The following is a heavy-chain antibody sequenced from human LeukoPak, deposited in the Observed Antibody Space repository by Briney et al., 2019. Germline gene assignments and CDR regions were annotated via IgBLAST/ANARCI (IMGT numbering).Heavy chain of an antibody. D-gene: IGHD1-26*01. V-gene: IGHV3-7*01. CDR1: GFTFSSYW. Sequence: GGSLRLSCAASGFTFSSYWMSWVRQAPGKGLEWVANIKQDGSEKYYVDSVKGRFTISRDNAKNSLYLQMNSLRAEDTAVYYCARESGGSYQVFDYWGQGTLVTVSS. CDR3: ARESGGSYQVFDY. CDR2: IKQDGSEK. J-gene: IGHJ4*02.